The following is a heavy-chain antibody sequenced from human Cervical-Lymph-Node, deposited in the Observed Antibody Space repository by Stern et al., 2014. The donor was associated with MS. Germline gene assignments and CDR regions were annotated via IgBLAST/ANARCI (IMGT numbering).Heavy chain of an antibody. CDR2: INWNSGDI. CDR1: GFDFHDYA. CDR3: AKQFVRASAIGYNWFDS. Sequence: EVQLVESGGGLVQPGRSLRLSCAASGFDFHDYAMYWVRQAPGKGLEWVSGINWNSGDIGYADSVRGRFPISRDNPGNSLYLEMNSLSPEDTAFYYCAKQFVRASAIGYNWFDSWGQGTLVIVSS. V-gene: IGHV3-9*01. D-gene: IGHD2-2*03. J-gene: IGHJ5*01.